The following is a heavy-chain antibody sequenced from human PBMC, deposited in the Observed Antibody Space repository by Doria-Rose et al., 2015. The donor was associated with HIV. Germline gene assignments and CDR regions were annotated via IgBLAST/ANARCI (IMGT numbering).Heavy chain of an antibody. CDR2: IFSDDES. V-gene: IGHV2-26*01. CDR1: GASLSSPGMG. Sequence: QITLKESGPVLVKPTETLTLTCTVSGASLSSPGMGVSWIRQPPGKALEWLANIFSDDESSYKTSLKSRLTISRGTSKSQVVLIMTDMDPVDTATYYCARIKSSRWYHKYYFDFWGQGTLVIVSA. J-gene: IGHJ4*02. CDR3: ARIKSSRWYHKYYFDF. D-gene: IGHD6-13*01.